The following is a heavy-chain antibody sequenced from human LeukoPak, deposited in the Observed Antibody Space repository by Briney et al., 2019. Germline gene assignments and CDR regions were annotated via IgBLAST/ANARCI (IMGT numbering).Heavy chain of an antibody. CDR1: GGSISSGSYY. CDR3: ARDLSLIMYYYDSSGYYGAFDI. CDR2: IYTSGST. D-gene: IGHD3-22*01. V-gene: IGHV4-61*02. Sequence: SQTLSLTCTVSGGSISSGSYYWSWIRQPAGKGLEWIGRIYTSGSTNYNPSLKSRVTISVDTSKNQFSLKLSSVTAADTAVYYCARDLSLIMYYYDSSGYYGAFDIWGQGTMVTVSS. J-gene: IGHJ3*02.